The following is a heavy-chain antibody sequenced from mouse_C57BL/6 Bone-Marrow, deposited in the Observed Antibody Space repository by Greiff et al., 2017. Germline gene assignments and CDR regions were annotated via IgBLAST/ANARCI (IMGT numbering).Heavy chain of an antibody. D-gene: IGHD1-1*01. CDR2: INPGSGGT. J-gene: IGHJ2*01. V-gene: IGHV1-54*01. CDR3: ARWGYGSLVLFDY. CDR1: GYAFTNYL. Sequence: QVQLQQSGAELVRPGTSVKVSCKASGYAFTNYLIEWVKQRPGQGLEWIGVINPGSGGTNYNEKFKGKATLTADKSSSTAYMRLSSLTSEDSAVYFCARWGYGSLVLFDYWGQGTTLTVSS.